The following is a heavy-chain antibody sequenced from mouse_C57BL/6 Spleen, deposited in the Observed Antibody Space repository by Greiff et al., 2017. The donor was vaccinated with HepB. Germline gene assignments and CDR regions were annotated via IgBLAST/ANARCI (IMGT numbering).Heavy chain of an antibody. CDR2: ISSGGSYT. D-gene: IGHD2-5*01. J-gene: IGHJ3*01. V-gene: IGHV5-6*01. CDR3: ASDSKAWFAY. CDR1: GFTFSSYG. Sequence: EVQGVESGGDLVKPGGSLKLSCAASGFTFSSYGMSWVRQTPDKRLEWVATISSGGSYTYYPDSVKGRFTISRDNAKNTLYLQMSSLKSEDTAMYYCASDSKAWFAYWGQGTLVTVSA.